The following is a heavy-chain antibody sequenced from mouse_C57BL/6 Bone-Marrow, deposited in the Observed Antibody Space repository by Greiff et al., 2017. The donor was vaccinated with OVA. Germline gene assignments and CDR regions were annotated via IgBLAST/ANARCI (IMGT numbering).Heavy chain of an antibody. CDR2: IYPRSGNT. CDR3: ARSRLPFAY. CDR1: GYTFTSYG. Sequence: QVQLQQSGAELARPGASVKLSCKASGYTFTSYGISWVKQRTGQGLEWIGEIYPRSGNTYYNEKFKGKATLTADKSSSTAYMELRSLTSEDSAVYFCARSRLPFAYWGQGTLVTVSA. D-gene: IGHD5-5*01. J-gene: IGHJ3*01. V-gene: IGHV1-81*01.